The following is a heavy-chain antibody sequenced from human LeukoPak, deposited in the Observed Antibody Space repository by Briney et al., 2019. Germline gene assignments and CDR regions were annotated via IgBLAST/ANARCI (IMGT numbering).Heavy chain of an antibody. J-gene: IGHJ4*02. D-gene: IGHD5-18*01. CDR2: ISGSGGST. V-gene: IGHV3-23*01. Sequence: GASLRLSCAASGFTFSSYAMSWVRQAPGKGLEWVSAISGSGGSTYYADSVKGRFTISRDNSKNTLYLQMNSLRAEDTAVYYCAKDGGYSYGQYYFDHWGQGTLVTVSS. CDR3: AKDGGYSYGQYYFDH. CDR1: GFTFSSYA.